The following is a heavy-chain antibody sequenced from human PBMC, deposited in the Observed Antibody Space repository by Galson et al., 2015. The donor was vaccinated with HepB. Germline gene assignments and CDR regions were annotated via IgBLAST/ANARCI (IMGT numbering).Heavy chain of an antibody. V-gene: IGHV3-30*18. Sequence: SLRLFCAASGFTFSSYGMHWVRQAPGKGLEWVAVISYDGSNKYYADSVKGRFTISRDNSKNTLYLQMNSLRAEDTAVYYCAKQGPYGFFIWGQGTMVTVSS. CDR3: AKQGPYGFFI. CDR1: GFTFSSYG. CDR2: ISYDGSNK. J-gene: IGHJ3*02. D-gene: IGHD4-17*01.